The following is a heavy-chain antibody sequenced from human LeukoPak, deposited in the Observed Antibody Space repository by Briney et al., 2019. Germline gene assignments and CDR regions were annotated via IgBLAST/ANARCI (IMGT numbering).Heavy chain of an antibody. CDR2: IYTSGST. V-gene: IGHV4-4*07. Sequence: PSETLSLTCTVSGGSISSYYWSWIRQPAGKGLEWTGRIYTSGSTNYNPSLKSRVTMSVDTSKNQFSLKVSSVTAADTAVYYCAKTPRQRVGGVYPPRRSFHFDYWGQGALVTVSS. CDR1: GGSISSYY. CDR3: AKTPRQRVGGVYPPRRSFHFDY. D-gene: IGHD3-16*01. J-gene: IGHJ4*02.